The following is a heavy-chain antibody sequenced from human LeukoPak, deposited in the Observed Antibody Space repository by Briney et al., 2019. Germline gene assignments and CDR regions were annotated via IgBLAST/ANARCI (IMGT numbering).Heavy chain of an antibody. Sequence: GGSLRLSCVASGFTFSTFAMSWVRQDPGKGLVWVSHINNDGSDTSYADSVKGRFTITRDNAKNTLFLQMNSLRAEDTAVYYCARDGILGSHDCWGQGTLVTVSS. CDR2: INNDGSDT. CDR1: GFTFSTFA. D-gene: IGHD3-3*02. J-gene: IGHJ4*02. CDR3: ARDGILGSHDC. V-gene: IGHV3-74*01.